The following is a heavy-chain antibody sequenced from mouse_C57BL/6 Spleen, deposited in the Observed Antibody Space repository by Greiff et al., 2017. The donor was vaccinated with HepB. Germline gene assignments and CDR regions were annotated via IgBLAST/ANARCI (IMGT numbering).Heavy chain of an antibody. Sequence: EVMLVESGGGLVKPGGSLKLSCAASGFTFSDYGMHWVRQAPEKGLEWVAYISRGSSTIYYADTVKGRATISRDNAKNTLFLQMTSLRSEDAAMYYCARPRDDGSSFYAMDYWGQGTSVTVSS. V-gene: IGHV5-17*01. D-gene: IGHD1-1*01. CDR2: ISRGSSTI. J-gene: IGHJ4*01. CDR3: ARPRDDGSSFYAMDY. CDR1: GFTFSDYG.